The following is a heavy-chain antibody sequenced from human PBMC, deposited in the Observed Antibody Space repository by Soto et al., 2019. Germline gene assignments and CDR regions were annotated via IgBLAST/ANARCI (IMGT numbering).Heavy chain of an antibody. CDR1: GGSFTSYS. J-gene: IGHJ6*03. D-gene: IGHD2-21*01. CDR3: AKSLLFVDHGYMDV. V-gene: IGHV1-69*02. CDR2: IIPIQGKA. Sequence: QVQLVQSGAELKKPGSSVKVSCEASGGSFTSYSFTWVRQAPGQGLEWMGRIIPIQGKANYALKFQDRVPITADRSTRTVYMELTSLRPEDTAVYFCAKSLLFVDHGYMDVWGKGTTVTVSS.